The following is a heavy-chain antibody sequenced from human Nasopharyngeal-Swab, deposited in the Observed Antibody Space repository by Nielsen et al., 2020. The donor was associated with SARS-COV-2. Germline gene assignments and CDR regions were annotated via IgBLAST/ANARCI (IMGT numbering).Heavy chain of an antibody. CDR1: GFTFSSYA. CDR2: ISDSGGST. Sequence: GGSLRLSCAASGFTFSSYAMSWVRQAPGKGLEWVSGISDSGGSTYYADSLKGRFTISRDNSKDTLYLQMNSLRVEDTAVYYCAKKGGSYSFDYWGQGTLVTVSS. D-gene: IGHD1-26*01. V-gene: IGHV3-23*01. J-gene: IGHJ4*02. CDR3: AKKGGSYSFDY.